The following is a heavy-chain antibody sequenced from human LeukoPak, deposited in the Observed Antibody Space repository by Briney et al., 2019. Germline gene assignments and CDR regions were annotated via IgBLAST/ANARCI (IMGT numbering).Heavy chain of an antibody. CDR1: GFAFSNYA. D-gene: IGHD2-8*01. Sequence: GGSLRLSCTTSGFAFSNYAMNWVRQAPGKGPEWVSGISGFNTYYAGSVKGRFTIFRDNSKNVLYLQMDRLRAEDTAVYSCAKDVCTSPRCLLYFDSWGQGTLVTVSS. CDR2: ISGFNT. J-gene: IGHJ4*02. CDR3: AKDVCTSPRCLLYFDS. V-gene: IGHV3-23*01.